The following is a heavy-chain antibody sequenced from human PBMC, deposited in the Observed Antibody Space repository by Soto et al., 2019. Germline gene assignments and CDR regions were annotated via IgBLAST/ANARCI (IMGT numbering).Heavy chain of an antibody. CDR1: GFSLNNARVG. J-gene: IGHJ6*03. D-gene: IGHD3-10*01. CDR2: ILSNDGK. CDR3: ARMLAVNYYYYYMDV. Sequence: QVTLKESGPVLVRPTETLTLTCTVSGFSLNNARVGVSWIRHPPGKALEWLAHILSNDGKSYSTSLKTRLSISKDTSKSQVVLTMTNMDPVDTATYYCARMLAVNYYYYYMDVWGKGTTVTVSS. V-gene: IGHV2-26*01.